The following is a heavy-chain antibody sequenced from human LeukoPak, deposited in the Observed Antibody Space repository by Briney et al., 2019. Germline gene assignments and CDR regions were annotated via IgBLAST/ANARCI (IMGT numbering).Heavy chain of an antibody. J-gene: IGHJ5*02. D-gene: IGHD3-10*01. Sequence: GASVKVSCKASGYTFTGYYMHWVRQAPEQGLEWMGWINPNSGGTNYAQKFQGWVTMTRDTSISTAYMELSRLRSDDTAVYYCARGSYYYGSGFKDTNWFDPWGQGTLVTVSS. CDR2: INPNSGGT. V-gene: IGHV1-2*04. CDR3: ARGSYYYGSGFKDTNWFDP. CDR1: GYTFTGYY.